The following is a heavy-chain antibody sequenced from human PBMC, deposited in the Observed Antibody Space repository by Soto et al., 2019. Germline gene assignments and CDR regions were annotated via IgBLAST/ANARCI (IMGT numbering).Heavy chain of an antibody. Sequence: GESLKISCKGSGCSFAGYWITWVRQKPEKGLEWMGRIDPSDSQTYYSPSFRGHVTISVTKSITTVFLQWSSLRASDTAMYYCARQIYDSDTGPNFQYYFDSWGQGTPVTVSS. CDR2: IDPSDSQT. CDR1: GCSFAGYW. D-gene: IGHD3-22*01. V-gene: IGHV5-10-1*01. J-gene: IGHJ4*02. CDR3: ARQIYDSDTGPNFQYYFDS.